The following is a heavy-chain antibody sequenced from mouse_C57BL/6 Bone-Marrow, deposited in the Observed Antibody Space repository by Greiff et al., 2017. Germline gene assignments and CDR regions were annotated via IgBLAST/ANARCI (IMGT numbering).Heavy chain of an antibody. V-gene: IGHV5-4*03. CDR3: ARAWRWLPWYFDV. J-gene: IGHJ1*03. Sequence: EVKVVESGGGLVKPGGSLKLSCAASGFTFSSYAMSWVRQTPEKRLEWVATISDGGSYTYYPDNVKGRFTISRDNAKNNLYLQMSHLKSEDTAMYYSARAWRWLPWYFDVWGTGTTVTVSS. D-gene: IGHD2-3*01. CDR1: GFTFSSYA. CDR2: ISDGGSYT.